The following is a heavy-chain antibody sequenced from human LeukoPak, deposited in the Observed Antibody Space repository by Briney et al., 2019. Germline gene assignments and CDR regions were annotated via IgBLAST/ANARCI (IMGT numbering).Heavy chain of an antibody. CDR2: IIPIFGTA. V-gene: IGHV1-69*13. D-gene: IGHD1-26*01. J-gene: IGHJ3*02. CDR1: GGTFSSYA. CDR3: ARDPPSWRELGREAFDI. Sequence: SVKVSCKASGGTFSSYAISWVRRAPGRGLEWMGGIIPIFGTANYAQKFQGRVTITADESTSTAYMELSSLRSEDTAVYYCARDPPSWRELGREAFDIWGQGTVVTVSS.